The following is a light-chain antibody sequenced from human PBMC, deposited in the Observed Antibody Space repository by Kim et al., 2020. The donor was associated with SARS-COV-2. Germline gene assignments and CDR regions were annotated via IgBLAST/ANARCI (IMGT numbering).Light chain of an antibody. Sequence: LSPGERATRSCRASQSVSSSYLAWYQLKPGQAPRRLIYGASSRATGIPDRFSGSGSGTDFTLTISRLEPEDFAVYSCQQYGYSLSFGGGTKVDIK. CDR2: GAS. J-gene: IGKJ4*01. V-gene: IGKV3-20*01. CDR1: QSVSSSY. CDR3: QQYGYSLS.